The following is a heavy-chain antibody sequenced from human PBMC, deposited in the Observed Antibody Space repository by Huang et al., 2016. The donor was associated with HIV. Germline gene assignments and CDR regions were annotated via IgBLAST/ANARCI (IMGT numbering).Heavy chain of an antibody. V-gene: IGHV5-51*01. CDR3: ARRGFNTGSSPDS. CDR2: SYPGEADA. D-gene: IGHD1-26*01. J-gene: IGHJ4*02. CDR1: GYSFTNYW. Sequence: EVQLVQSGPEVKKPGESLTISCRVSGYSFTNYWIGWVRQRPGKGLAWMAISYPGEADAANNPSFRGPVPISADKSINTAHLQWDSLKTSDSAIYYCARRGFNTGSSPDSWGQGTLVTVSS.